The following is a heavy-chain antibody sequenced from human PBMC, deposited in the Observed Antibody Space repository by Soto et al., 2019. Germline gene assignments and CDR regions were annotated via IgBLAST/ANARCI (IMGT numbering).Heavy chain of an antibody. CDR3: AGEGSYETLSGNSHIFD. D-gene: IGHD3-9*01. J-gene: IGHJ4*02. CDR2: MRPLIGDT. V-gene: IGHV1-45*02. Sequence: QMPLVQSGAEVKQTGSSVKISCKTSGHPLSYRYLHWFRQAPGQAFEWMGRMRPLIGDTNNAQKVHDRLTLTRDRPMTTAYMELRSLTSDDTAIYYCAGEGSYETLSGNSHIFDWGQGTLVSVSS. CDR1: GHPLSYRY.